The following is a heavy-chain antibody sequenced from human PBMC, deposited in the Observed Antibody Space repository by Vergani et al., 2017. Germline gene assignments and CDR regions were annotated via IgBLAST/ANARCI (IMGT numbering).Heavy chain of an antibody. CDR1: GGSISSYY. V-gene: IGHV4-59*01. CDR3: ARERGTTGGFDY. J-gene: IGHJ4*02. CDR2: IYYSGST. D-gene: IGHD4-17*01. Sequence: QVQLQESGPGLVKPSETLSLTCTVSGGSISSYYWSWIRQPPGKGLEWIGYIYYSGSTNYNPSLKSRVTISVDTSKNQFSLKLSSVTAADTAVYYCARERGTTGGFDYWGQGTLVTVAS.